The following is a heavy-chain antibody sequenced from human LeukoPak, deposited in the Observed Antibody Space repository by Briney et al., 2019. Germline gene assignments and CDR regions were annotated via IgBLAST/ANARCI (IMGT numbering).Heavy chain of an antibody. D-gene: IGHD3-3*01. CDR3: ARLTLTGVGGRGWFDA. CDR1: GDSISNSGWS. J-gene: IGHJ5*02. Sequence: LETLSLTCIVSGDSISNSGWSWGWIRQPPGKGLEWIGTMPYDENVADNEIPSYNPSLKSRVSISADTSKNQLSLKVISVTAADTASYYCARLTLTGVGGRGWFDAWGQGTLVIVSS. CDR2: MPYDENVADNEIP. V-gene: IGHV4-39*01.